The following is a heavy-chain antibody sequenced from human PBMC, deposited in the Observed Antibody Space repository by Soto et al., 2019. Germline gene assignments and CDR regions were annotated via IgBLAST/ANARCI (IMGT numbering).Heavy chain of an antibody. V-gene: IGHV3-30*18. Sequence: GGSLRLSCAASGFTFRSYGMHWVRQAPGKGLEWVAVISYDGSNKYYADSVKGRFTISRDNSKNTLYLQMNSLRPEDTAVYYCAKDGILDTSGHYYYFDYWGQGTLVTVSS. CDR2: ISYDGSNK. J-gene: IGHJ4*02. CDR3: AKDGILDTSGHYYYFDY. CDR1: GFTFRSYG. D-gene: IGHD3-22*01.